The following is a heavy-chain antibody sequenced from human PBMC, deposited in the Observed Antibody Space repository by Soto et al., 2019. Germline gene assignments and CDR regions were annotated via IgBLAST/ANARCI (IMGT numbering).Heavy chain of an antibody. D-gene: IGHD2-2*01. J-gene: IGHJ4*02. V-gene: IGHV1-69*02. CDR1: GGTFSSYT. Sequence: SVKVSCKASGGTFSSYTISWVRQAPGQGLEWMGRIIPILGIANYAQKFQGRVTITADKSTSTAYMELSSLRSEDTAVYYCAILHLPAAIQYSFDYWGQGTLVTVSS. CDR2: IIPILGIA. CDR3: AILHLPAAIQYSFDY.